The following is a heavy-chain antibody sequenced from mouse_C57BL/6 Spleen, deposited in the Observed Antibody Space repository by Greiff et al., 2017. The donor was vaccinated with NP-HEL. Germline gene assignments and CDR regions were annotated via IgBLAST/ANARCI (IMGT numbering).Heavy chain of an antibody. V-gene: IGHV1-69*01. J-gene: IGHJ4*01. Sequence: QVQLQQPGAELVMPGASVKLSCKASGYTFTSYWMHWVKQRPGQGLEWIGEIDPSDSYTNYNQKFKGKSTLTVDKSSSTAYMQLSSLTSEDSAVYYCARDGYYVMDYWGQGTSVTVSS. D-gene: IGHD2-3*01. CDR2: IDPSDSYT. CDR1: GYTFTSYW. CDR3: ARDGYYVMDY.